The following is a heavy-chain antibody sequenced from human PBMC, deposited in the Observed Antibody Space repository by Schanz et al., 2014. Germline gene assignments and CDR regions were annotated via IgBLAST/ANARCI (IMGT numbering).Heavy chain of an antibody. V-gene: IGHV1-18*04. J-gene: IGHJ3*02. D-gene: IGHD5-18*01. Sequence: QVQLVQSGAEMKKPGASVKVSCKASGYTFTGYYMHWVRQAPGQGLEWMGWITAYNGDTNYALKLQGRGTMTTDTSTGTAYMELRSLRSDDTALYYCTRGGYSYALSAFDIWGQGTMVTVSS. CDR2: ITAYNGDT. CDR3: TRGGYSYALSAFDI. CDR1: GYTFTGYY.